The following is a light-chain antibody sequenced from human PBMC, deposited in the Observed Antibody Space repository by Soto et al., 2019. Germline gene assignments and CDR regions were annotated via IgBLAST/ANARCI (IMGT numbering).Light chain of an antibody. CDR3: SSYAGDNPSYV. CDR2: EVT. Sequence: QSALTQPPSASGSPGQSVTISCTGTSSDVGGYDYVSWYQQHPGKAPKLMIYEVTIRPSGVSDRFSGSKSGNTASLTVSGLQAEDEADYYCSSYAGDNPSYVLGTGTKLTVL. CDR1: SSDVGGYDY. V-gene: IGLV2-8*01. J-gene: IGLJ1*01.